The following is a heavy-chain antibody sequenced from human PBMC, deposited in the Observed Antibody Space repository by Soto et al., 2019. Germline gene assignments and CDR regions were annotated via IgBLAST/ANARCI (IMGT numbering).Heavy chain of an antibody. Sequence: QVQLVESGGGVVQPGRSLRLSCAASGFTFSSYGMHWVRQAPGKGLEWVAVISYDGSNKYYADSVKGRFTISRDNSKNTLYLQMNSLRAEDTAVYYCAKDLSVVPAAMFFQFDYWGQGTLVTVSS. CDR1: GFTFSSYG. D-gene: IGHD2-2*01. CDR3: AKDLSVVPAAMFFQFDY. CDR2: ISYDGSNK. V-gene: IGHV3-30*18. J-gene: IGHJ4*02.